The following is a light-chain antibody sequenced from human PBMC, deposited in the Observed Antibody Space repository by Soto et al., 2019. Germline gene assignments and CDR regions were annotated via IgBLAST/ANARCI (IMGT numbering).Light chain of an antibody. Sequence: IVMTQSPATLSVSPLEIGTLSFRASQSVGNNLVWYQQKPGQAPRLLIYGASTRAAGIPDRFSGSGSGTEFTLTISGLQSDDFAVYYCQQFNNWPPWTFGQGTKVDIK. V-gene: IGKV3-15*01. J-gene: IGKJ1*01. CDR1: QSVGNN. CDR3: QQFNNWPPWT. CDR2: GAS.